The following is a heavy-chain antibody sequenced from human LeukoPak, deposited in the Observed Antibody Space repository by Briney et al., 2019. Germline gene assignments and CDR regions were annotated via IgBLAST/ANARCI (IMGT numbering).Heavy chain of an antibody. CDR1: GFTFSSYS. D-gene: IGHD6-13*01. Sequence: GGSLRLSCAASGFTFSSYSMNWVRQAPGKGLEWVSSISSSSSYIYYADSVKGRFTISRDNAKNSLYLQMNSLRAEDTAVYYCARGERSPAALDYWGQGTLVTVSS. CDR2: ISSSSSYI. J-gene: IGHJ4*02. V-gene: IGHV3-21*01. CDR3: ARGERSPAALDY.